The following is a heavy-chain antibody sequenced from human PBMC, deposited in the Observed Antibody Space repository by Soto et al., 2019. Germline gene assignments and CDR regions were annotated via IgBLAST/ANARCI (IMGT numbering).Heavy chain of an antibody. CDR2: IYYSGST. Sequence: SETLSLTCTVSGGSISSYYWSWIRQPPGKGLEWIGYIYYSGSTNYNPSLKSRVTISVDTSKNQFSLKLSSVTAADTAVYYCARTTGGLDYWGQGTLVTVSS. CDR3: ARTTGGLDY. J-gene: IGHJ4*02. V-gene: IGHV4-59*01. D-gene: IGHD1-1*01. CDR1: GGSISSYY.